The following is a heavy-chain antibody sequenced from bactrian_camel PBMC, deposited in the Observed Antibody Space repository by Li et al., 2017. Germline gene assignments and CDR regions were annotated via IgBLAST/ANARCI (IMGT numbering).Heavy chain of an antibody. CDR3: AAKDDRDCYSGFLSRDFAY. D-gene: IGHD3*01. Sequence: VQLVESGGGSVQAGGSLKLSCAASEYIFSNCGMGWFRQAPGKERELVSTIGRDGSTTYADSVKGRFTISQDNANGKKTLYLQMNSLKTEDTAVYYCAAKDDRDCYSGFLSRDFAYWGQGTQVTVS. CDR1: EYIFSNCG. CDR2: IGRDGST. J-gene: IGHJ6*01. V-gene: IGHV3S53*01.